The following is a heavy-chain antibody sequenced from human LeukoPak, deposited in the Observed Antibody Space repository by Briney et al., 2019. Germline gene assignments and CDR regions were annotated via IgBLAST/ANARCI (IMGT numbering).Heavy chain of an antibody. CDR2: IYHSGST. V-gene: IGHV4-39*07. D-gene: IGHD3-22*01. CDR3: ARNRGYYDSSGYYAVDY. CDR1: GGSISSSSYY. Sequence: PSETLSLTCTVSGGSISSSSYYWGWIRQPPGKGLEWIGSIYHSGSTYYNPSLKSRVTISVDTSKNQFSLKLSSVTAADTAVYYCARNRGYYDSSGYYAVDYWGQGTLVTVSS. J-gene: IGHJ4*02.